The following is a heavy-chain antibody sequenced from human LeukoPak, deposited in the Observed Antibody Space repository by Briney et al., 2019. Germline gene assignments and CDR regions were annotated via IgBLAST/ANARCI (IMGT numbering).Heavy chain of an antibody. D-gene: IGHD4-11*01. V-gene: IGHV4-34*01. CDR3: ARRDYSTAADY. Sequence: SETLSLTCAVYGGSFGGYYWSWIRQPPGKGLEWIGEINHSGSTNYNPSLKSRVTISVDTSKNQFSLKLSSVTAADTAVYYCARRDYSTAADYWGQGTLVTVSS. CDR1: GGSFGGYY. CDR2: INHSGST. J-gene: IGHJ4*02.